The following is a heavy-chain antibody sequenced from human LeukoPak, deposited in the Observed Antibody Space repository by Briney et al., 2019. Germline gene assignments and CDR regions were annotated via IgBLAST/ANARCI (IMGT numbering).Heavy chain of an antibody. CDR3: ARVWAVGPTLSSGVDY. D-gene: IGHD6-19*01. Sequence: GASVKVSCKASGYTFTGYYMHWVRQAPGQGFEWMGWINPNSGGTNYAQKFQGRVTMTRDTSISTAYMELSRLRSDDTAVYYCARVWAVGPTLSSGVDYWGQGTLVTVSS. CDR1: GYTFTGYY. V-gene: IGHV1-2*02. J-gene: IGHJ4*02. CDR2: INPNSGGT.